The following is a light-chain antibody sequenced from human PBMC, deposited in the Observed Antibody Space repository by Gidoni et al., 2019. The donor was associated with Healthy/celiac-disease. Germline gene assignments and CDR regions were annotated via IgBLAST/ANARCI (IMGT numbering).Light chain of an antibody. CDR1: QSVSIY. J-gene: IGKJ2*01. V-gene: IGKV3-11*01. CDR2: DAS. CDR3: QQRSNWRHT. Sequence: EIVLTQSPATLSLSPGARATLSCRASQSVSIYLAWYQQKPGQAPRLLIYDASNRATGIPARFSGSGSGTDFTLTISSLEPEDFAVYYCQQRSNWRHTFGQGTKLEIK.